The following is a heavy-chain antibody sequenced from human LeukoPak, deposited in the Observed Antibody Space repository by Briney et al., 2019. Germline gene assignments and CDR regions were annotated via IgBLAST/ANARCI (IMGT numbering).Heavy chain of an antibody. CDR2: ISSSSSTI. CDR3: AREVREYYYDSSSYYSYYFDY. Sequence: GGSLRLSCAASGFTFSSYSMNWVRQAPGKGLEWVSYISSSSSTIYYADSVKGRFTISRDNAKNSLYLQMNSLRAEDTAVYYCAREVREYYYDSSSYYSYYFDYWGQGTLVTVSS. CDR1: GFTFSSYS. D-gene: IGHD3-22*01. V-gene: IGHV3-48*04. J-gene: IGHJ4*02.